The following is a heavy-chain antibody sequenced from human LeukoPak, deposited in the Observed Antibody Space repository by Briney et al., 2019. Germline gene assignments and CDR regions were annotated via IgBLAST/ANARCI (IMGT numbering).Heavy chain of an antibody. J-gene: IGHJ5*01. CDR3: ARDRAVSWFDS. Sequence: GGSLRLSCAASGLTFSSHGFHWVRQAPGKGLEWVTFISLDGSKTSYADSVKSRFTFSRDDSRNTLYLEMNSLRAEDTAVYYCARDRAVSWFDSWGLGTLVTVSS. D-gene: IGHD3-10*01. CDR1: GLTFSSHG. V-gene: IGHV3-33*05. CDR2: ISLDGSKT.